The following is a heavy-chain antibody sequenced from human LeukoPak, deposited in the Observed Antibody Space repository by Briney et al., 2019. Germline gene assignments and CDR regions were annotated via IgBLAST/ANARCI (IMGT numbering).Heavy chain of an antibody. Sequence: GGPLRLSCVGSGLTFRSYRMTWVPPAPGKGLEWVANIKDDGSEKYSVDSVKGRFTNSRDNAKNLLYLQMSSLRAEDTAVYYCARARIDYWGQGTLVTVSS. D-gene: IGHD1-14*01. CDR3: ARARIDY. CDR1: GLTFRSYR. J-gene: IGHJ4*02. V-gene: IGHV3-7*04. CDR2: IKDDGSEK.